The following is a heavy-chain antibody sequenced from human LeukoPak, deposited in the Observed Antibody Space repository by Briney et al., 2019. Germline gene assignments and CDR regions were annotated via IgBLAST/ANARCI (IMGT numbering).Heavy chain of an antibody. CDR2: IYYSGST. D-gene: IGHD3-22*01. Sequence: SETLSLTCTVSDVSISNYYCSWIRQPPGKGLEWIGFIYYSGSTNYNPSLRSRVTISVDTSKNQFSLKLTSVTAADTAVYYCARWPIRRSESSVPMDWGQGTMVTVSS. J-gene: IGHJ3*01. CDR3: ARWPIRRSESSVPMD. CDR1: DVSISNYY. V-gene: IGHV4-59*01.